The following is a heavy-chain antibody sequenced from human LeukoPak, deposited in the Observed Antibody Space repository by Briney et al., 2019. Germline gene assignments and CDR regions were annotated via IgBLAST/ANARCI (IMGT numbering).Heavy chain of an antibody. D-gene: IGHD3-9*01. CDR1: GYTFTSYG. CDR3: ARDAYYDILTGSQYYMDV. Sequence: ASVKVSCKASGYTFTSYGISWVRQAPGQGLEWMGWISAYNGNTNYAQKLQGRVTMTTDTSTSTAYMELRSLRSDDTAVYYCARDAYYDILTGSQYYMDVWGKGTTVTVSS. CDR2: ISAYNGNT. V-gene: IGHV1-18*01. J-gene: IGHJ6*03.